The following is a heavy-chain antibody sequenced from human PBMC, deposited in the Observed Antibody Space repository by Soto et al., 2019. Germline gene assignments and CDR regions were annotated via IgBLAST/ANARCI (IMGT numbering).Heavy chain of an antibody. CDR1: GGTISSGDYY. D-gene: IGHD5-12*01. CDR3: ARGGYSGYDWYYYGMDV. CDR2: IYYSGST. Sequence: PSETLSLTCTVSGGTISSGDYYWSWIRQPPGKGLEWIGYIYYSGSTNYNPSLKSRVTISVDTSKNQFSLKLSSVTAADTAVYYCARGGYSGYDWYYYGMDVWGQGTTVTVSS. V-gene: IGHV4-61*08. J-gene: IGHJ6*02.